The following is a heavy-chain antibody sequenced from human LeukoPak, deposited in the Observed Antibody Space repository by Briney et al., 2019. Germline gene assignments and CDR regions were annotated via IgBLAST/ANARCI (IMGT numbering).Heavy chain of an antibody. CDR1: GVTFSSYA. J-gene: IGHJ5*02. Sequence: GGSLRLSCAASGVTFSSYAMSWVRQAPGKGLEWVSAISGSGGSTYYADSVKGRFTISRDNSKNTLYLQMNSLRAKDTAVYYCAAVDVDTAFPWGQGTLVTVSS. CDR3: AAVDVDTAFP. CDR2: ISGSGGST. V-gene: IGHV3-23*01. D-gene: IGHD5-18*01.